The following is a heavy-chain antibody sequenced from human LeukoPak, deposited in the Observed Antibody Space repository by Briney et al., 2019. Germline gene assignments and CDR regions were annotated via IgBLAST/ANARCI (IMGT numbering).Heavy chain of an antibody. CDR2: IYYSGST. Sequence: PSETLSLTCTVSGGSISSGDYYWSWIRQPPGKGLEWIGYIYYSGSTYYNPSLKSRVTISVDTSKNQFSLKLSSVTAVDTAVYYCARAETDTMVRGFIRPEYNWFDPWGQGTLVTVSS. D-gene: IGHD3-10*01. CDR3: ARAETDTMVRGFIRPEYNWFDP. J-gene: IGHJ5*02. CDR1: GGSISSGDYY. V-gene: IGHV4-30-4*01.